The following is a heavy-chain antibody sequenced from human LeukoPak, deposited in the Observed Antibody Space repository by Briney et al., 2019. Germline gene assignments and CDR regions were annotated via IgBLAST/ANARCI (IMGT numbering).Heavy chain of an antibody. D-gene: IGHD5-24*01. Sequence: GGSLRLSCAASGFTVSNSYMIWVRQAPGKGLEWVSTIYSGGGTHHADSVKGRFTISRDSSKNTLYLQMNSLRAEDTAVYHCAKKGDGYNEYHYWGQGTLVTVSS. CDR2: IYSGGGT. CDR3: AKKGDGYNEYHY. J-gene: IGHJ4*02. CDR1: GFTVSNSY. V-gene: IGHV3-53*01.